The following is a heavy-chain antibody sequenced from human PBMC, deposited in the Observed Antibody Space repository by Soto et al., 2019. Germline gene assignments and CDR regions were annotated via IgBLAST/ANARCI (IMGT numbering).Heavy chain of an antibody. D-gene: IGHD5-12*01. V-gene: IGHV3-13*01. CDR3: ARERGYSGYDHRYYYYYGMDV. CDR1: GFTFSSYD. J-gene: IGHJ6*02. Sequence: GGSLRLSCAASGFTFSSYDMHWVRQATGKGLEWVSAIGTAGDTYYPGSVKGRFTISRENAKNSLYLQMNSLRAGDTAVYYCARERGYSGYDHRYYYYYGMDVWGQGTTVTVSS. CDR2: IGTAGDT.